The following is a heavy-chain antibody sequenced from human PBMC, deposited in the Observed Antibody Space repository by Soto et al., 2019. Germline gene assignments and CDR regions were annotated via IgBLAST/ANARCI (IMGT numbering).Heavy chain of an antibody. V-gene: IGHV3-30-3*01. CDR2: ISYDGSNK. J-gene: IGHJ4*02. CDR3: ARDRRYGSGSYYPLGY. D-gene: IGHD3-10*01. Sequence: QVQLVESGGGEVQPGRSLRLSCAASGFTFSSYAMHWVRQAPGKGLEWVAVISYDGSNKYYADSVKGRFTISRDNSKYTLYLQMNSLKAEDTSVYYCARDRRYGSGSYYPLGYWGQGTLVTVSS. CDR1: GFTFSSYA.